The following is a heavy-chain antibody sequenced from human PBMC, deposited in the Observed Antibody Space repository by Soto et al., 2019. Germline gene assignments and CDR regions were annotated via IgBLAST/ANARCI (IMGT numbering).Heavy chain of an antibody. D-gene: IGHD2-2*01. Sequence: ALSLTCSVSGVSISSGDYSWSWIRRPPGKGLEWIGYMFYVGATYYNPSLKSRVTISVDTSKNQFSLKLSSVTAADTAVYHCARVVRFCSSPSCRGRNWFDPWGQRTLVTVPS. CDR3: ARVVRFCSSPSCRGRNWFDP. J-gene: IGHJ5*02. CDR1: GVSISSGDYS. V-gene: IGHV4-30-4*01. CDR2: MFYVGAT.